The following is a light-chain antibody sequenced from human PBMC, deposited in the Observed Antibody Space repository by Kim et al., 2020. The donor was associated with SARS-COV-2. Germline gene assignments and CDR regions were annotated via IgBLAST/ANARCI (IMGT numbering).Light chain of an antibody. CDR1: QTVISNF. CDR2: ATS. V-gene: IGKV3-20*01. Sequence: LSPGKGVTASCSARQTVISNFVAWYQQKPGQAPRLLIYATSRRATGIPDRFSASGSGTEFTLTINRLEPEDLAIYFCQQYGTSPPTFGQGTKLEI. J-gene: IGKJ2*01. CDR3: QQYGTSPPT.